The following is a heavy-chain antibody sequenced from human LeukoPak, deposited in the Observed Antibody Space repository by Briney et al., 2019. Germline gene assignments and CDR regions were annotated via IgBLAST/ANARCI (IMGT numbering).Heavy chain of an antibody. CDR2: IYPGDSDT. Sequence: GESLKISCKGSGYSFTSYWIGWVRQMPGKGLEWMGIIYPGDSDTRYSPSFQGQVTISADKSISTAYLQWSSLKASDTAMYYCAMRFPEPYSSGWLYYFDYWGQGTLVTVSS. CDR1: GYSFTSYW. J-gene: IGHJ4*02. V-gene: IGHV5-51*01. CDR3: AMRFPEPYSSGWLYYFDY. D-gene: IGHD6-19*01.